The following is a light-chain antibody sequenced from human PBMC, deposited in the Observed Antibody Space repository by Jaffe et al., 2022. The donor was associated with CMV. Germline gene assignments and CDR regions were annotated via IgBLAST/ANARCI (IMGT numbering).Light chain of an antibody. CDR2: GVS. J-gene: IGKJ1*01. V-gene: IGKV3-20*01. CDR1: QSLTGTY. CDR3: QQYGSSPG. Sequence: EIVLTQSPGTLSLSPGESATLSCRASQSLTGTYLAWFQQKPSQAPRLLMYGVSSRATGIPDRFSGSGSGTDFTLTITRLEPEDFAVYYCQQYGSSPGFGQGTKVEIK.